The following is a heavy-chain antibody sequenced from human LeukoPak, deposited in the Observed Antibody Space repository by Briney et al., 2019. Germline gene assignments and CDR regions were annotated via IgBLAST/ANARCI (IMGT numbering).Heavy chain of an antibody. CDR2: IYDSGST. Sequence: SETLSLTCTVSGGSISSYYWSWIRQPPGKGLEWIGYIYDSGSTKYNPSLKSRVTISVDTSKKQFSLKLSSVTAADTAVYYCARGYCSGGNCYPGGNWFDPWGEGTLVTVSS. V-gene: IGHV4-59*08. D-gene: IGHD2-15*01. CDR1: GGSISSYY. CDR3: ARGYCSGGNCYPGGNWFDP. J-gene: IGHJ5*02.